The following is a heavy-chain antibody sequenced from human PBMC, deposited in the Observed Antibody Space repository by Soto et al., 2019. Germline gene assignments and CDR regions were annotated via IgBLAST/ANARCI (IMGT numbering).Heavy chain of an antibody. V-gene: IGHV3-11*06. J-gene: IGHJ6*02. CDR2: ISSSSSYT. Sequence: GGSLRLSCAASGFTFSDYYMSWIRQAPGKGLEWVSYISSSSSYTNYADSVKGRFTTSRDNAKNSLCLQMNSLRAEDTAVYYCARAYRIKGMDVWGQGTTVTVSS. CDR3: ARAYRIKGMDV. CDR1: GFTFSDYY. D-gene: IGHD3-10*01.